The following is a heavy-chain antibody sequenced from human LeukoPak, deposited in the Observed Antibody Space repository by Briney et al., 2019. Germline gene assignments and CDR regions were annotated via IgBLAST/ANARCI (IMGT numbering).Heavy chain of an antibody. CDR2: INHSGST. D-gene: IGHD6-13*01. J-gene: IGHJ4*02. CDR1: GGSFSGYY. V-gene: IGHV4-34*01. Sequence: SETLSLTCAVYGGSFSGYYWSWIRQPPGKGLEWIGEINHSGSTNYNPSLKSRVTISVDTSKNQFSLKLSSVTAADTAVYYCAREAASSSHDYWGQGTLVTVSS. CDR3: AREAASSSHDY.